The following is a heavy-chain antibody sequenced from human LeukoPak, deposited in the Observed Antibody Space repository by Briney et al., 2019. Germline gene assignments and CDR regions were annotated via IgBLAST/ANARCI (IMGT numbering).Heavy chain of an antibody. CDR1: GFTFDDYA. CDR2: ISWDGGST. J-gene: IGHJ4*02. CDR3: ARDPLPGIAVAGRVY. V-gene: IGHV3-43D*03. D-gene: IGHD6-19*01. Sequence: PGGSLRLSCAASGFTFDDYAMHWVRQAPGKGLEWVSLISWDGGSTYYADSVKGRFTISRDNAKNSLYLQMNSLRAEDTAVYYCARDPLPGIAVAGRVYWGQGTLVTVSS.